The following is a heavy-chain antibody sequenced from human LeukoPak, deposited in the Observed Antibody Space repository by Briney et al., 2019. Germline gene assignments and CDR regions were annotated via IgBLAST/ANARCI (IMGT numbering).Heavy chain of an antibody. CDR3: ARGLHYNILTGGMDV. CDR1: GGSFSGYY. V-gene: IGHV4-34*01. Sequence: SETLSLTCAVFGGSFSGYYWSWIRQSPEKGLEWIGGMSHTGATNYNPSLKSRVTVSVDTSKKQFSLNLGSVTAADTAVYYCARGLHYNILTGGMDVWGQGTTVIVSS. D-gene: IGHD3-9*01. CDR2: MSHTGAT. J-gene: IGHJ6*02.